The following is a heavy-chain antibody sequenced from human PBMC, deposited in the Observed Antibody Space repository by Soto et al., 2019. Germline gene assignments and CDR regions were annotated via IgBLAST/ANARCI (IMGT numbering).Heavy chain of an antibody. Sequence: SDTLSLTCTVSGGSISSGGYYWSWIRQHPGKGLEWIGYIYYSGSTYYNPSLKSRVTISVDKSKNPFSLKLRSVTAEDTAVYYCARVRGATVTSTYYYGMDVWGQGTTVTVSS. CDR2: IYYSGST. CDR3: ARVRGATVTSTYYYGMDV. V-gene: IGHV4-31*02. CDR1: GGSISSGGYY. J-gene: IGHJ6*02. D-gene: IGHD4-4*01.